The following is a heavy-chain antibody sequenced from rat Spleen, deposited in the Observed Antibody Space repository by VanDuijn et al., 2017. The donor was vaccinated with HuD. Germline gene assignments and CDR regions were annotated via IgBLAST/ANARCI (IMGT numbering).Heavy chain of an antibody. CDR3: AKVSTTRISD. CDR2: ISPAGGRT. CDR1: GFIFNSYY. D-gene: IGHD1-4*01. V-gene: IGHV5-27*01. J-gene: IGHJ2*01. Sequence: EVQLVESGGGLVQPGGSLKLSCAASGFIFNSYYMVWVRQTPTKGLAWVASISPAGGRTYYRDSVKGRFTISRDDSKSTLYLQMDSLRSEDTATYYCAKVSTTRISDWGQGVMVTVSS.